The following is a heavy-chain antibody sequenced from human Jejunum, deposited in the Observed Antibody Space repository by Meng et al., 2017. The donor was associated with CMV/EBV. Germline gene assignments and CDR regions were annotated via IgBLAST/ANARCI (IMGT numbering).Heavy chain of an antibody. CDR2: IFGSGTT. CDR3: ARGADTPVVLPPDL. CDR1: GFTVSSTY. Sequence: SGFTVSSTYMSWVRQAPGKGLEWVSVIFGSGTTVYPDSVKGRFTISRDNSKNTVYLQMNSLKLEDTAVYYCARGADTPVVLPPDLWGQGTRVTVSS. D-gene: IGHD5-18*01. V-gene: IGHV3-66*02. J-gene: IGHJ4*02.